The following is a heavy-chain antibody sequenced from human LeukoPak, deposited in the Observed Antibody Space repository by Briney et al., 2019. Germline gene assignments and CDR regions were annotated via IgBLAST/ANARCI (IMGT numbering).Heavy chain of an antibody. CDR2: VNPDSGDT. CDR1: GYKFTAYY. Sequence: ASVSVSCKSSGYKFTAYYIHWIRQAPGQGLEWMGWVNPDSGDTNCTQRYQGRLTLTRDTSVTTVYMELSSLTSDDTAVYYCARVWDANGWSNWFDPWGQGTLVTVSS. CDR3: ARVWDANGWSNWFDP. J-gene: IGHJ5*02. V-gene: IGHV1-2*02. D-gene: IGHD6-19*01.